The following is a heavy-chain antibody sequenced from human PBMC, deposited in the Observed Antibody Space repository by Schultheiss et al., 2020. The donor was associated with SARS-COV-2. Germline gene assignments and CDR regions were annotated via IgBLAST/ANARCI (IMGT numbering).Heavy chain of an antibody. Sequence: GGSLRLSCAASGFTFSSYAMHWVRQAPGKGLEWVSAISGSGGSTYYADSVKGRFTISRDNSKNTLYLQMNSLRAEDTAVYYCAKDWELARLGLNRGDYWGQGILVTVSS. D-gene: IGHD2/OR15-2a*01. CDR3: AKDWELARLGLNRGDY. J-gene: IGHJ4*02. CDR2: ISGSGGST. CDR1: GFTFSSYA. V-gene: IGHV3-23*01.